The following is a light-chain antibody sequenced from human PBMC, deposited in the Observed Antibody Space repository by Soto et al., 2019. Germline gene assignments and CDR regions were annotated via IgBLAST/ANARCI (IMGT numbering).Light chain of an antibody. J-gene: IGKJ4*01. V-gene: IGKV1-9*01. CDR1: QGINDY. CDR2: ASS. CDR3: QQFNTYPLT. Sequence: DIQLTQSPSFLSASVGDRVTITCRASQGINDYLAWYQQKPGKAPKLLIYASSTLQSEVPSRFSGSASGTEFTLTISSLQPEDFATYYCQQFNTYPLTFCRGTKVEV.